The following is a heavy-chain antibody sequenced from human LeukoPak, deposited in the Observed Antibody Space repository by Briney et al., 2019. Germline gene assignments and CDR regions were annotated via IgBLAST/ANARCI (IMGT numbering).Heavy chain of an antibody. Sequence: GGSLRLSCAASGFSFSNYAMHWVRQAPGKGLEWVAVISYDGSNKYYADSVKGRFTISGDNSKNTLYLQMNSLRAEDTAVYYCAREGYCSGGSCYYFDYWGQGTLVTVSS. CDR1: GFSFSNYA. J-gene: IGHJ4*02. V-gene: IGHV3-30-3*01. CDR2: ISYDGSNK. D-gene: IGHD2-15*01. CDR3: AREGYCSGGSCYYFDY.